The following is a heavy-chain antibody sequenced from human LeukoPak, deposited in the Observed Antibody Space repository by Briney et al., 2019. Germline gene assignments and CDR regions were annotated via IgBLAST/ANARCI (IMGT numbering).Heavy chain of an antibody. CDR3: TRATSGAFDI. V-gene: IGHV3-74*03. D-gene: IGHD7-27*01. CDR1: GFIFSTYW. Sequence: GGSLRLSCAASGFIFSTYWMHWVRQAPGKGLVWVSRINSDGSSTKYADSVKGRFTISRDNAKNTLYLQMNSLSAEDTAVYYCTRATSGAFDIWGQGTMVTVFS. CDR2: INSDGSST. J-gene: IGHJ3*02.